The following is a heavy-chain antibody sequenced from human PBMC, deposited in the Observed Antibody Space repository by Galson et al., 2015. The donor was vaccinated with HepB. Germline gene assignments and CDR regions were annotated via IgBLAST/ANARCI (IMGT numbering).Heavy chain of an antibody. CDR3: AKPRIRMATISAGVFDY. CDR2: ISYDGSNK. Sequence: SLRLSCAASGFTFSSYGMHWVRQAPGKGLELMAVISYDGSNKYYADSVKGRFTISRDNSKNTLYLQMNSLRAEDTAVYYCAKPRIRMATISAGVFDYWGQGTLVTVSS. V-gene: IGHV3-30*18. J-gene: IGHJ4*02. D-gene: IGHD5-24*01. CDR1: GFTFSSYG.